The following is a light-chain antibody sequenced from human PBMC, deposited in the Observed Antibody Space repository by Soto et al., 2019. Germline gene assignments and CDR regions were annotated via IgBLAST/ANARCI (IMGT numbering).Light chain of an antibody. V-gene: IGKV1-27*01. J-gene: IGKJ1*01. CDR3: QKYNSAPPWT. Sequence: TQSPSSLSASVGDRVTITCRASQGISNYLAWYQQKPGKVPKLLIYAASTLQSGVPSRFSGSGSGTDFTLTISSLQPEDVATYYCQKYNSAPPWTFGQGTKVDIK. CDR2: AAS. CDR1: QGISNY.